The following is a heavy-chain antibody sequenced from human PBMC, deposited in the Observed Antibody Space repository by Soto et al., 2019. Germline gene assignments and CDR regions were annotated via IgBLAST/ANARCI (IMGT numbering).Heavy chain of an antibody. D-gene: IGHD6-13*01. V-gene: IGHV3-7*03. J-gene: IGHJ4*02. CDR3: ASAEGSSWYGYNWGFDY. CDR2: IKQDGSEK. CDR1: GFTFSSYW. Sequence: GGSLRLSCAASGFTFSSYWMSWVRQAPGKGLEWVANIKQDGSEKYYVDSVKGRFTISRDNAKNSLYLQMNSLGAEDTAVYYCASAEGSSWYGYNWGFDYWGQGTQVTVSS.